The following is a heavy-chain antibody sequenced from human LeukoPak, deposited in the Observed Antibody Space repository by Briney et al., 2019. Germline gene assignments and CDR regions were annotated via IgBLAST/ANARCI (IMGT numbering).Heavy chain of an antibody. V-gene: IGHV1-2*02. J-gene: IGHJ6*03. CDR3: ARWAGSAGYYYHYMDV. CDR1: GYTFTGYY. D-gene: IGHD1-14*01. CDR2: INPNSGGT. Sequence: ASVKVSCKASGYTFTGYYMHWVRQAPGQGLEWMGWINPNSGGTNYAQKFQGRVTMTRDTSISTAYMELSRLRSDDTAVYYCARWAGSAGYYYHYMDVWGKGTTVTVSS.